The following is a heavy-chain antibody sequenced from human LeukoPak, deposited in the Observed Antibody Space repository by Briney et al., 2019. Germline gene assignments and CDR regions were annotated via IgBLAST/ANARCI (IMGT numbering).Heavy chain of an antibody. D-gene: IGHD5-18*01. Sequence: GGSLRLSCAASGFTFSSYAMSWVRQAPGKGLEWVSGISASGGSTYYADSVRGRFTISRDSSQNTLYLQMNSLRAEDTAVYYCAKDIANAALVFDYSGQGTLVTVSP. J-gene: IGHJ4*02. CDR1: GFTFSSYA. V-gene: IGHV3-23*01. CDR3: AKDIANAALVFDY. CDR2: ISASGGST.